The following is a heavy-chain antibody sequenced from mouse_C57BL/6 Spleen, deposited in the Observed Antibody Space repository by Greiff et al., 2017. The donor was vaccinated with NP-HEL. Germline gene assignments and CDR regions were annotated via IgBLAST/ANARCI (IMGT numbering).Heavy chain of an antibody. V-gene: IGHV2-9-1*01. CDR1: GFSLTSYA. D-gene: IGHD1-1*01. CDR2: IWTGGGT. CDR3: AGQQSDYYGSSSAWFAY. J-gene: IGHJ3*01. Sequence: QVQLKESGPGLVAPSQSLSITCTVSGFSLTSYAISWVRQPPGKGLEWLGVIWTGGGTNYNSAHKSRLSISKDNSKSQVFLKMNSLQTDDTARYYCAGQQSDYYGSSSAWFAYWGQGTLVTVSA.